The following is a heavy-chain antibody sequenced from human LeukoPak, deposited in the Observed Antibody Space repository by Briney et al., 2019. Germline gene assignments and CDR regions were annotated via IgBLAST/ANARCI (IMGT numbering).Heavy chain of an antibody. J-gene: IGHJ6*03. Sequence: SGGSLRLSCAASGFTFSNYWMSWVRQAPGKGLEWVANIKQDGSEKELVDSVKGGFTISRDNAKNSLYLLMNSLRVEDTAVYYCARRLEGYYYHIDVWGRGTPVTVSS. V-gene: IGHV3-7*01. CDR3: ARRLEGYYYHIDV. CDR2: IKQDGSEK. D-gene: IGHD5-12*01. CDR1: GFTFSNYW.